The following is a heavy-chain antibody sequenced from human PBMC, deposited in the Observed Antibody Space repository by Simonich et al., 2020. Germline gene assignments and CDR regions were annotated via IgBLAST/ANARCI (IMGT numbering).Heavy chain of an antibody. J-gene: IGHJ1*01. D-gene: IGHD1-26*01. CDR2: IYHSEST. V-gene: IGHV4-38-2*01. Sequence: QVQLQESGPGLVKPSETLSLTCAVSGYSISSGYYWGWIRQPPGKGLEWIGGIYHSESTYYNPALKSRVTISVDTSKNQFSLKLSSVTAADTAVYYCARLAPGYSGSYPEYFQHWGQGTLVTVSS. CDR3: ARLAPGYSGSYPEYFQH. CDR1: GYSISSGYY.